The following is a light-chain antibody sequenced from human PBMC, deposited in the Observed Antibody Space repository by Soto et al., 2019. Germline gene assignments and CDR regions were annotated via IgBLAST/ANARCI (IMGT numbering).Light chain of an antibody. Sequence: EIVLTQSPATLSLSPGERATLSCRASQSVSSYLAWFQQKPGQAPRLLIYDASNRATGIPARFSGSGSGTDFTLTISSLEPEEFAVYYCQQRSTWPHTFGQGTKLEI. CDR1: QSVSSY. CDR3: QQRSTWPHT. J-gene: IGKJ2*01. V-gene: IGKV3-11*01. CDR2: DAS.